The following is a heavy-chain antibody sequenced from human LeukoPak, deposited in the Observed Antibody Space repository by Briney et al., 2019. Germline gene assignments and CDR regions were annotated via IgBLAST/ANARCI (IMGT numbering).Heavy chain of an antibody. CDR2: IYYSGST. J-gene: IGHJ3*02. CDR3: ARVSGITMIVVVQSDGFDI. CDR1: GGSFSGYY. V-gene: IGHV4-34*01. D-gene: IGHD3-22*01. Sequence: PSETLSLTCAVYGGSFSGYYWSWIHQPPGKGLEWIGSIYYSGSTYYNPSLKSRVTISVDTSKNQFSLKLSSVTAADTAVYYCARVSGITMIVVVQSDGFDIWGQGTMVSVSS.